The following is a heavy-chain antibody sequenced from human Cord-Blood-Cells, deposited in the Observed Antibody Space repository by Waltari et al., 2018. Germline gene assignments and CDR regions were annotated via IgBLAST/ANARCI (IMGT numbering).Heavy chain of an antibody. CDR1: GGSISSYY. D-gene: IGHD6-13*01. V-gene: IGHV4-59*01. CDR2: IYYSGGT. J-gene: IGHJ6*03. CDR3: ARNGPSAGTRRNLYYYMDV. Sequence: QVQLQESGPGLVKPSETLSLTCTVSGGSISSYYWSWIRQPPGKGLEWIGYIYYSGGTNYHPSLKSRVTISVDTSKNQFSLKLSSVTAADTAVYYCARNGPSAGTRRNLYYYMDVWGKGTTVTVSS.